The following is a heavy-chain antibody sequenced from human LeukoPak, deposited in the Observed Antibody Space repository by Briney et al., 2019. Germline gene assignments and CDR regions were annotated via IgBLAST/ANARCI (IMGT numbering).Heavy chain of an antibody. J-gene: IGHJ5*02. CDR2: FDPEDGET. Sequence: AASVKVSCKASGYTFTSYYMHWVRQAPGKGLEWMGGFDPEDGETIYAQKFQGRVTMTEDTSTDTAYMELSSLRSEDTAVYYCATRSSSWYGGGWFDPWGQGTLVTVSS. CDR3: ATRSSSWYGGGWFDP. V-gene: IGHV1-24*01. CDR1: GYTFTSYY. D-gene: IGHD6-13*01.